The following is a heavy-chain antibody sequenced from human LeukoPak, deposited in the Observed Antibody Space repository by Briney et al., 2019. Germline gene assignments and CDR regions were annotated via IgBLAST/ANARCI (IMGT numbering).Heavy chain of an antibody. V-gene: IGHV4-34*01. J-gene: IGHJ4*02. CDR1: GGSFSGYY. CDR3: ARKRWLQLRAFDY. D-gene: IGHD5-24*01. Sequence: SETPSLTCAVSGGSFSGYYWTWIRQPPGKGLEWIGEINHSGSANYSPSLSSRVTISLDMSENQFSLKLTSVTAADTAVYYCARKRWLQLRAFDYWGQGTLVTVSS. CDR2: INHSGSA.